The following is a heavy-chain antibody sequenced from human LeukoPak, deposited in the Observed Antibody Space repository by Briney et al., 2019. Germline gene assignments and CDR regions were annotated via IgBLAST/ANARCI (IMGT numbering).Heavy chain of an antibody. CDR3: ARGRGARGDYALTYYFDY. D-gene: IGHD4-17*01. CDR1: GFTFSSYG. Sequence: PGGSLRLSCAASGFTFSSYGMHWVRQAPGKGLEWVAVIWYDGSNKYYADSVKGRFTISRDNSKNTLYLQMNSLRAEDTAVYYCARGRGARGDYALTYYFDYWGQGTLVTVSS. J-gene: IGHJ4*02. V-gene: IGHV3-33*01. CDR2: IWYDGSNK.